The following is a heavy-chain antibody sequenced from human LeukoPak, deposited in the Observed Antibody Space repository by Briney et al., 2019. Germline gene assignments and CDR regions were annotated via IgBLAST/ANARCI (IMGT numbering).Heavy chain of an antibody. V-gene: IGHV4-59*01. J-gene: IGHJ6*02. CDR2: IYYSGST. CDR1: GGSISSYY. CDR3: ARGYPQRTYYYGVDV. D-gene: IGHD1-14*01. Sequence: SETLSLTCTVSGGSISSYYWSWIRQPPGKGLEWIRYIYYSGSTNYNPSLKSRVTISVDTSKNQFSLKLSSVTAADTAVYYCARGYPQRTYYYGVDVWGQGTTVTVSS.